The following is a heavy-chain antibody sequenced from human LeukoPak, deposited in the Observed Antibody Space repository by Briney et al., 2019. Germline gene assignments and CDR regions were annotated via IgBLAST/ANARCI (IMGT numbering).Heavy chain of an antibody. J-gene: IGHJ4*02. CDR1: GFTFSSYA. CDR2: ISGSGGST. CDR3: ATDYDFWSDLNDY. V-gene: IGHV3-23*01. D-gene: IGHD3-3*01. Sequence: GGSLRLSCAASGFTFSSYAMSWVRQAPGKGLEWVSAISGSGGSTYYADSVRGRFTISRDNSKNTLYLQMNSLRAEDTAVYYCATDYDFWSDLNDYWGQGTLVTVSS.